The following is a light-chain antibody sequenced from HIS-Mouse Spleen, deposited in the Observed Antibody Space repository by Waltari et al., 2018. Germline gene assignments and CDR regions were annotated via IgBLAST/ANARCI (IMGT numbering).Light chain of an antibody. J-gene: IGLJ2*01. V-gene: IGLV3-10*01. CDR2: EDI. CDR3: YSTDSSGNHRV. CDR1: ALPKKY. Sequence: SYELTQPPSVSVSPGQTARITCSGDALPKKYAYWYQQKSGQAPVLVIYEDIKRPSGIPERFSGPSSGTMATVTISGAQVEDEADYYCYSTDSSGNHRVFGGGTKLTVL.